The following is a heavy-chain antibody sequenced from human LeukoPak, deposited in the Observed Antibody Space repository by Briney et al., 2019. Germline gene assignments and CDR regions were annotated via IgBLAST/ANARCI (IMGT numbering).Heavy chain of an antibody. CDR3: AREGYSYGWFDP. CDR1: GGSFSGYY. V-gene: IGHV4-34*01. CDR2: INHSGST. D-gene: IGHD5-18*01. J-gene: IGHJ5*02. Sequence: PSETLSLTCAVYGGSFSGYYWSWIRQPPGKGLEWIGEINHSGSTNYNPSLKSRVTISVDTSKNQFSLKLSSVTAADTAVYYCAREGYSYGWFDPWGQGTLVTVSS.